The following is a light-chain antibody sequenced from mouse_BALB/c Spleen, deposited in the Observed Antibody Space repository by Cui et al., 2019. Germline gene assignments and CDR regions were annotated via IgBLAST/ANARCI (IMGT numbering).Light chain of an antibody. V-gene: IGKV4-59*01. Sequence: QIVLTQSPAIMSASPGEKVTMTCSASSSVSYMHWYQQKSGTSPKRWIYDTPNLVPGSPARFRGVGLGTSYFLQISSMEAEKAPINNGKHWSSNPPPFGSGTNWEI. CDR2: DTP. J-gene: IGKJ4*01. CDR3: KHWSSNPPP. CDR1: SSVSY.